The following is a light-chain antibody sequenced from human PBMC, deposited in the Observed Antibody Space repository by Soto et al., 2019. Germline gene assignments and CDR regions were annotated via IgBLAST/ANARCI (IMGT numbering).Light chain of an antibody. CDR1: SRDVGGYTY. CDR2: EVI. V-gene: IGLV2-14*01. CDR3: SSYTSSSTHV. J-gene: IGLJ1*01. Sequence: QSALTQPASVSGSPGQSITISCSGTSRDVGGYTYVSWYQHHPGKAPKLIIYEVINRPSGVSTRFSGSRSGSTASLTISGLQAEDGGDYYCSSYTSSSTHVFGPGTKVTVL.